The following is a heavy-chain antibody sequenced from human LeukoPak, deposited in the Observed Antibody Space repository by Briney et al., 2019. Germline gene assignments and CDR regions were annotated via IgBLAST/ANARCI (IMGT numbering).Heavy chain of an antibody. Sequence: PSETLSLTCTVSGGSISSGSYYWSWIRQPAGKGLEWIGRIYTSGSTNYNPSLKSRVTISVDTSKNQFSLKLSSVTAADTAVYYCARDGRRGITMVRGVPPPRVYAFDIWGQGTMVTVSS. CDR1: GGSISSGSYY. V-gene: IGHV4-61*02. CDR3: ARDGRRGITMVRGVPPPRVYAFDI. J-gene: IGHJ3*02. D-gene: IGHD3-10*01. CDR2: IYTSGST.